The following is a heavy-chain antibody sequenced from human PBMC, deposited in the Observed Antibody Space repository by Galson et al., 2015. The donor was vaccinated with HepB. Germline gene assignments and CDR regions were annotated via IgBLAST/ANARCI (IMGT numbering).Heavy chain of an antibody. CDR1: GYTFGDSG. CDR3: AREGSYCIGDACYYYFAY. Sequence: SVKVSCKASGYTFGDSGIIWVRQAPGQGIEWMGWISPNNANTNYAQKFRGRVTLTTVTSTTTAYMELRRMRSDDTAIYYCAREGSYCIGDACYYYFAYWAQGSLVTGSS. D-gene: IGHD2-15*01. CDR2: ISPNNANT. V-gene: IGHV1-18*01. J-gene: IGHJ4*02.